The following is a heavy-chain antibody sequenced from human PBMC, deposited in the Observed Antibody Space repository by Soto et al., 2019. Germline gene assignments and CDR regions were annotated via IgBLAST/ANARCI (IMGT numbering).Heavy chain of an antibody. Sequence: NPSETLSLTCSLYSGSLSGYHWSWIRQPPGKGLEWIGEISPSGTTNYSPSLKSRVSISVDTSKNQFSLNLTSLTAADTAVYYCARAPKVSGSAQTRPDFWGQGSLVTVSS. CDR3: ARAPKVSGSAQTRPDF. V-gene: IGHV4-34*01. CDR2: ISPSGTT. CDR1: SGSLSGYH. D-gene: IGHD6-6*01. J-gene: IGHJ4*02.